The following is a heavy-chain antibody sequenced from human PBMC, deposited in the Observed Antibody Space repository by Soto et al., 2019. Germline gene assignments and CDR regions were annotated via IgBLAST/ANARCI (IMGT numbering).Heavy chain of an antibody. CDR2: IYHSGST. D-gene: IGHD4-17*01. J-gene: IGHJ5*02. CDR3: SCRLSVQTPYGFDP. CDR1: XXSXXXXXX. Sequence: PSENLSRTCAVXXXSXXXXXXXSWVRHPPGEGLELVGEIYHSGSTNYNPSLKSRVTISVHKSKNQSSLKLSSVTAADTALYYCSCRLSVQTPYGFDPMGHGTRVTVAS. V-gene: IGHV4-4*02.